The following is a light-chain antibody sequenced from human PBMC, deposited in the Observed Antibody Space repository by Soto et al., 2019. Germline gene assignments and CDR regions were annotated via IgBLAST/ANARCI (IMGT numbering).Light chain of an antibody. V-gene: IGKV3-20*01. CDR1: QSVSSSL. Sequence: EIVLTQSPGTLSLSPGERATLSCRASQSVSSSLAWYQQKTGQAPRLLIYGASTRATGVPARFSGSGSGTEFTLTISRLEPEDFAVYYCQQYGSSPPRWTFGQGTKVDIK. J-gene: IGKJ1*01. CDR3: QQYGSSPPRWT. CDR2: GAS.